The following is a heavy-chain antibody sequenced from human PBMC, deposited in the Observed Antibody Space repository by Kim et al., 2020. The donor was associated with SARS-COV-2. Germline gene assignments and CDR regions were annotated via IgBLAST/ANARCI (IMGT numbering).Heavy chain of an antibody. Sequence: ASVKVSCKASGYTFISYAISWVRQAPGQGLEWMGWINTYSGDTNYAQKFQGRVTMTTDTSTNTVYMEVRSLRSDDTAMYYCARDRREVSFDYWGQGTLVT. CDR1: GYTFISYA. CDR3: ARDRREVSFDY. V-gene: IGHV1-18*01. CDR2: INTYSGDT. J-gene: IGHJ4*02.